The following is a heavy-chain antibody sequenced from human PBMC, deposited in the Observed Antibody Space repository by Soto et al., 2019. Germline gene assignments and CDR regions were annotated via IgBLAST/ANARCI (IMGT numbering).Heavy chain of an antibody. D-gene: IGHD6-13*01. CDR2: ISYDGSNK. V-gene: IGHV3-30*18. CDR1: GFTFSSYG. Sequence: VQLVESGGGVVQPGRSLRLSCAASGFTFSSYGMHWVRQAPGKGLEWVAVISYDGSNKYYADSVKGRFTISRDNSKNTLYLQMNSLRAEDTAVYYCAKDEEGAAAGRIDYWGQGTLVTVSS. J-gene: IGHJ4*02. CDR3: AKDEEGAAAGRIDY.